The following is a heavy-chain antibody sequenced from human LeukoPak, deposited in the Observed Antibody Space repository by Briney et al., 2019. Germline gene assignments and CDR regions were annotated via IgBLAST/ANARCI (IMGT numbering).Heavy chain of an antibody. CDR2: LSGSGIST. V-gene: IGHV3-23*01. CDR3: AKGRGTGTYYFDY. D-gene: IGHD3/OR15-3a*01. Sequence: SGGTVRLSCAACGFTFYTYAMMWVGQAPGKGWEGGVALSGSGISTYYADSVKGRFTISRANSENTLHLQMDGLRAEDTAVYFCAKGRGTGTYYFDYWGRGILVTVSS. J-gene: IGHJ4*02. CDR1: GFTFYTYA.